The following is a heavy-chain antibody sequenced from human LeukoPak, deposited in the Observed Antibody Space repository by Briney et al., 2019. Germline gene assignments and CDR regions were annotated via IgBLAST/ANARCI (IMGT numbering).Heavy chain of an antibody. J-gene: IGHJ6*03. CDR2: INPNSGGT. Sequence: ASVKVSCKASGYTFTGYYMHWVRQAPGQGLEWMGWINPNSGGTNYAQKFQGRVTMTRDTSISTAYMELSRLRSDDTVVYYCARDKWRVVPAVYYYYYYMDVWGKGTTVTVSS. V-gene: IGHV1-2*02. CDR3: ARDKWRVVPAVYYYYYYMDV. CDR1: GYTFTGYY. D-gene: IGHD2-2*01.